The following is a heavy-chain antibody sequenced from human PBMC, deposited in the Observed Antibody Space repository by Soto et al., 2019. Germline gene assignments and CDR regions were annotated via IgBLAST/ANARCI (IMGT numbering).Heavy chain of an antibody. J-gene: IGHJ6*03. V-gene: IGHV4-39*01. CDR3: ASFPVAAASTRVGYYYYYMDV. CDR1: GGSISSSSYY. CDR2: IYYSGST. Sequence: QLQLQESGPGLVKPSETLSLTCTVSGGSISSSSYYWGWIRQPPGKGLEWIGSIYYSGSTYYNPSLKSRVTISVDTSKNQFSLQLRSVTAADTAVYYCASFPVAAASTRVGYYYYYMDVWGKGTTVTVSS. D-gene: IGHD2-2*01.